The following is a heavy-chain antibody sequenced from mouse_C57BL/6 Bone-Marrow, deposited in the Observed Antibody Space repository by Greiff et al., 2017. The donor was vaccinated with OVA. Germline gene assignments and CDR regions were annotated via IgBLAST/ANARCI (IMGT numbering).Heavy chain of an antibody. CDR2: IYPGSGST. CDR3: ARDSSGYVRFAY. CDR1: GYTFTSYW. D-gene: IGHD3-2*02. Sequence: QVQLQQSGAELVKPGASVKMSCKASGYTFTSYWITWVKQRPGQGLEWIGDIYPGSGSTNYNEKFKSKATLTVDTSSSTAYMQLSSLTSEDSAVYYCARDSSGYVRFAYWGQGTLVTVSA. V-gene: IGHV1-55*01. J-gene: IGHJ3*01.